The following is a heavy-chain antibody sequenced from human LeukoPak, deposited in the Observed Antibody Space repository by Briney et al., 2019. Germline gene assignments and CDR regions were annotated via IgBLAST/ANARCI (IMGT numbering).Heavy chain of an antibody. D-gene: IGHD1-20*01. CDR3: ARARSYNWNDFYAFDI. CDR2: ISSNGGST. J-gene: IGHJ3*02. CDR1: GFTFSSYA. Sequence: GGSLRLSCSASGFTFSSYAMHWVRQAPGKGLEYVSAISSNGGSTYYADSVKGRFTISRDNSKNTLYLQMSSLRAEDTAVYYCARARSYNWNDFYAFDIWGQGTMVTVSS. V-gene: IGHV3-64D*06.